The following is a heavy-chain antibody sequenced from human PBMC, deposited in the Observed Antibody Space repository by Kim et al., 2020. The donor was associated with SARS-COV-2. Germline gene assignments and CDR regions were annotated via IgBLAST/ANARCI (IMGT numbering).Heavy chain of an antibody. J-gene: IGHJ6*02. CDR2: ISYDGSNK. Sequence: GGSLRLSCAASGFTFSSYAMHWVRQAPGKGLEWVAVISYDGSNKYYADSVKGRFTISRDNSKNTLYLQMNSLRAEDTAVYYCARGGFGELFTGYYYGMDVSGQGTTVTVSS. D-gene: IGHD3-10*01. V-gene: IGHV3-30*04. CDR1: GFTFSSYA. CDR3: ARGGFGELFTGYYYGMDV.